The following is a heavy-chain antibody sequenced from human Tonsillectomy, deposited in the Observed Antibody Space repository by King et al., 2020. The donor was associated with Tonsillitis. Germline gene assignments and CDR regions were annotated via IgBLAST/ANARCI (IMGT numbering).Heavy chain of an antibody. CDR3: GGVTLMPSGFSMDV. V-gene: IGHV3-53*04. J-gene: IGHJ6*02. Sequence: VQLVESGGGLVQPGGSLRLSCEVSGFTVSSNYMNWVRQAPGRGLEWVSVIYSGGRIYYADSVLGRFTISRDNSRNTVYLQMNSLRTEDTAVYYCGGVTLMPSGFSMDVWGQGTTVTVSS. CDR2: IYSGGRI. D-gene: IGHD6-19*01. CDR1: GFTVSSNY.